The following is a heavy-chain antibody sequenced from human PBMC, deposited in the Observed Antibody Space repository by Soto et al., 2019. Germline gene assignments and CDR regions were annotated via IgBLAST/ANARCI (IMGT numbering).Heavy chain of an antibody. Sequence: ASVKVSCKASGYTFTGYYMHWVRQAPGQGLEWMGWINPNSGGTNYAQKFQGWVTMTRDTSISTAYMELSRLRSDDTAVYYCASGGSIAVAGTAHPHDAFDIWGQGTMVTVSS. J-gene: IGHJ3*02. V-gene: IGHV1-2*04. CDR2: INPNSGGT. CDR3: ASGGSIAVAGTAHPHDAFDI. D-gene: IGHD6-19*01. CDR1: GYTFTGYY.